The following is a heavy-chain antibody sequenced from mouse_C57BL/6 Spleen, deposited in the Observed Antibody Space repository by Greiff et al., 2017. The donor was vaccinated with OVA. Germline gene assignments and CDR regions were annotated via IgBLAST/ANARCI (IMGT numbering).Heavy chain of an antibody. J-gene: IGHJ1*03. V-gene: IGHV1-15*01. D-gene: IGHD1-1*01. CDR3: TRLLAWYFDV. CDR1: GYTFTDYE. CDR2: IDPETGGT. Sequence: VQGVESGAELVRPGASVTLSCKASGYTFTDYEMHWVKQTPVHGLEWIGAIDPETGGTAYNQKFKGKAILTADKSSSTAYMELRSLTSEDSAVYYCTRLLAWYFDVWGTGTTVTVSS.